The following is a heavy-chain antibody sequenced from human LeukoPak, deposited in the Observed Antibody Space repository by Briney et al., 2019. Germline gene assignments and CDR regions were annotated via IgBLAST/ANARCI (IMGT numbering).Heavy chain of an antibody. V-gene: IGHV3-23*01. CDR2: ISGSGSGT. CDR3: AKDVRGYNRPVDY. D-gene: IGHD3-10*02. CDR1: GFSFSSHA. Sequence: GGSLRLSCAASGFSFSSHAVNWVRQAPGKGLEWVSAISGSGSGTDYADSVKGRSTISRDNSKNTVYLQMNSLRAEDTALYYCAKDVRGYNRPVDYWGQGTLVTVSS. J-gene: IGHJ4*02.